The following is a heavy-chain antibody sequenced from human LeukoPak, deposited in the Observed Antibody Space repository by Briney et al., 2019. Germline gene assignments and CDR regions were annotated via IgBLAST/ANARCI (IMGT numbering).Heavy chain of an antibody. CDR2: IDSGSTST. Sequence: GGSLRLTCAASGFIFTDYYMSWVRQAPGKGLEWVSFIDSGSTSTKYADSVKGRFSISRDNAKNTLYLHMNSLRAEDTAVYYCARGRLSSGWYDDWGQGTLVTVSS. CDR3: ARGRLSSGWYDD. D-gene: IGHD6-19*01. CDR1: GFIFTDYY. J-gene: IGHJ4*02. V-gene: IGHV3-11*06.